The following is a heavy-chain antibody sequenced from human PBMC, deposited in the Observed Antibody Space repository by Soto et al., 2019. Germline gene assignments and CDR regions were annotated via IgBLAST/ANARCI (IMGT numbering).Heavy chain of an antibody. CDR2: IDPSDSYT. J-gene: IGHJ6*02. CDR1: GYSFTSYW. CDR3: ARLEDSVTMVRGYYYYYGMDV. D-gene: IGHD3-10*01. V-gene: IGHV5-10-1*01. Sequence: GESLKISCKGSGYSFTSYWISWVRQMPGKGLEWMGRIDPSDSYTNYSPSFQGHVTISADKSISTAYLQWSSLKASDTAMYYCARLEDSVTMVRGYYYYYGMDVWGQGTTVTVSS.